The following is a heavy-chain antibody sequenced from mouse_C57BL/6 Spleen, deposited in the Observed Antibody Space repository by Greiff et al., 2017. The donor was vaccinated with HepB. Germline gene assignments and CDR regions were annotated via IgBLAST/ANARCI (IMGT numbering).Heavy chain of an antibody. CDR3: TYTYYDYDQFAY. V-gene: IGHV14-1*01. CDR2: IDPEDGDT. Sequence: EVQLQQSGAELVRPGASVKLSCTASGFNIKDYYMHWVKQSPEQGLEWIGRIDPEDGDTAYAPKFQGKATMTADTSSNTAYLQLRSLTSEDTAVYYCTYTYYDYDQFAYWGQGTLVTVSA. D-gene: IGHD2-4*01. J-gene: IGHJ3*01. CDR1: GFNIKDYY.